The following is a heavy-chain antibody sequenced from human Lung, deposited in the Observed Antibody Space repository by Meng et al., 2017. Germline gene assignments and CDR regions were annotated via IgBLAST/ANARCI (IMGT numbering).Heavy chain of an antibody. CDR1: GGSISSGDYF. J-gene: IGHJ5*02. CDR3: ARVIGDCTTCYKGWFDP. Sequence: QVQLRESGPGLVKPSQTLSLTCTVSGGSISSGDYFWIWIRQPPGEGLEWIGCISSSGSTYYNPSLKSRLTISLDTSKNQFSLTLNSVTAADTAVYYCARVIGDCTTCYKGWFDPWGQGTLVTVSS. D-gene: IGHD2-2*02. V-gene: IGHV4-30-4*01. CDR2: ISSSGST.